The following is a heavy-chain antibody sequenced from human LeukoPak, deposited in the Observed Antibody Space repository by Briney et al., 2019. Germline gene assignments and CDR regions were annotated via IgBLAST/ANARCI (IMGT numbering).Heavy chain of an antibody. V-gene: IGHV3-30-3*01. D-gene: IGHD2-2*01. CDR2: ISYDGSNK. CDR3: ARDQPVIVVVPAASIHYSSSWYAGYGMDV. Sequence: QTGGSLRLSCAASGFTFSSYAMHWVRQAPGKGLEWVAVISYDGSNKYYADSVKGRFTISRDNSKNTLYLQMNSLRAEDTAVYYCARDQPVIVVVPAASIHYSSSWYAGYGMDVWSQGTTVTVSS. J-gene: IGHJ6*02. CDR1: GFTFSSYA.